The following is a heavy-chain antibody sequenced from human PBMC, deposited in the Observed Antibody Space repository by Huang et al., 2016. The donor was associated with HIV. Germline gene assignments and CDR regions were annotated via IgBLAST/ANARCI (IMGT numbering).Heavy chain of an antibody. CDR1: GFTFSDYS. Sequence: EVQLVESGGGLVKPGGSLRLSCAASGFTFSDYSMSWVRQVLGKGLKWVAHIRGSSSYIYYVDSVKGRFAISRDNAKNLLFLQMNSLRAEDTAVYYCARRYNWNYVAHGFDIWGQGTMVTVSS. CDR2: IRGSSSYI. D-gene: IGHD1-7*01. CDR3: ARRYNWNYVAHGFDI. J-gene: IGHJ3*02. V-gene: IGHV3-21*01.